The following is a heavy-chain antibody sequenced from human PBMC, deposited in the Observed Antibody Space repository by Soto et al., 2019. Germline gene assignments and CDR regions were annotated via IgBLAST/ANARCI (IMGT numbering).Heavy chain of an antibody. CDR1: GGSFSGYH. CDR3: ARTMTTSGWFDP. Sequence: SETLSLTCAVSGGSFSGYHWNWIRQPPGKGLEWLGEISRSGGTYYNPSLKSRVTLSIDRTKKQFSLKLKSVTAADTAVYFCARTMTTSGWFDPWGQGTLVTVSS. V-gene: IGHV4-34*01. J-gene: IGHJ5*02. CDR2: ISRSGGT. D-gene: IGHD4-17*01.